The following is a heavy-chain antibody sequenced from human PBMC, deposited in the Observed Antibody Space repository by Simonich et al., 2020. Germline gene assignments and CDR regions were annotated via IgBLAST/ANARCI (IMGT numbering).Heavy chain of an antibody. CDR1: GYTFTGYY. CDR2: SNPTNGVT. D-gene: IGHD7-27*01. V-gene: IGHV1-2*02. CDR3: ARGPRWTGDDAFDI. J-gene: IGHJ3*02. Sequence: QVQLVQSGAEVKKPGASVKVSCKASGYTFTGYYMHWVRMPPGQGLEWMGWSNPTNGVTNVAQKFQGRVTMTRDTSISTAYMELSRLRSDDTAVYYCARGPRWTGDDAFDIWGQGTMVTVSS.